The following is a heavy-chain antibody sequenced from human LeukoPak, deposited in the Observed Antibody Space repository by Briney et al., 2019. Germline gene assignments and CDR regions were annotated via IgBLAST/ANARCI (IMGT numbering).Heavy chain of an antibody. Sequence: SETLSLTCTVSGGSISSRTYYWSWIRQPAGTGLEWIGRIYTSGSTKYNPSLKSRVTISVDTSKNQFSLKPRSVTAADTAVYYCARGRNLAFDIWGQGAMVTVSS. J-gene: IGHJ3*02. CDR2: IYTSGST. CDR1: GGSISSRTYY. V-gene: IGHV4-61*02. CDR3: ARGRNLAFDI.